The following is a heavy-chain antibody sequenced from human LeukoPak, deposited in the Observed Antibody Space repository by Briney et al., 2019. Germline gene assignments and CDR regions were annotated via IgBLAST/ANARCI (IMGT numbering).Heavy chain of an antibody. CDR2: IIPIFGTA. Sequence: GASVKVSCKASGGTFSSYATSWVRQAPGQGLEWMGGIIPIFGTANYAQKFQGRVTITADESTSTAYMELSSLRSEDTAVYYCARDRRRGSSPSHYFDYWGQGTLVTVSS. V-gene: IGHV1-69*13. D-gene: IGHD6-13*01. J-gene: IGHJ4*02. CDR1: GGTFSSYA. CDR3: ARDRRRGSSPSHYFDY.